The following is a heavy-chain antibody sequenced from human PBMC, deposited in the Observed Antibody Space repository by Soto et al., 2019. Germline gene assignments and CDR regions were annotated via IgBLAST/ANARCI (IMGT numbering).Heavy chain of an antibody. CDR2: IYWNDDR. Sequence: QITLKASGPTLVNPTQTLTLTCTFSGFSLSTTGVGVVWIRQPPGKDLEWLALIYWNDDRRYSPSLKSRLTITTDTAKNQVVLTMTNIDPVYTATYYCAHSASVPCCYYFESWGQGTLVTVSS. CDR3: AHSASVPCCYYFES. J-gene: IGHJ4*02. CDR1: GFSLSTTGVG. D-gene: IGHD1-26*01. V-gene: IGHV2-5*01.